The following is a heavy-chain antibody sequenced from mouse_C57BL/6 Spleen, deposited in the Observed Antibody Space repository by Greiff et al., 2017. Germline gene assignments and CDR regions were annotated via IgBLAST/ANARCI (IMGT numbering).Heavy chain of an antibody. CDR1: GYTFTSYW. V-gene: IGHV1-50*01. D-gene: IGHD3-3*01. CDR2: IDPSDSYT. Sequence: VQLQQPGAELVKPGASVKLSCKASGYTFTSYWMQWVKQRPGQGLEWIGEIDPSDSYTNYNQKFKGKATLTVDTSSSTAYMQLSSLTSEDSAVYYCARSGTAHYFDYWGQGTTLTVSS. CDR3: ARSGTAHYFDY. J-gene: IGHJ2*01.